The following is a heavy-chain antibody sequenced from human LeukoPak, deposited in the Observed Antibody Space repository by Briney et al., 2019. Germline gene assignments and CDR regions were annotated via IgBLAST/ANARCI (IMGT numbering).Heavy chain of an antibody. CDR3: ARSGVGGSRYYYYMDV. CDR2: ISAYNDNT. Sequence: ASVKVSCKASGYTFTSYGISWVRQAPGQGLEWMGWISAYNDNTNYAQKLQGRVTMTTDTSTSTAYMELRSLRSDDTAVYYCARSGVGGSRYYYYMDVWGKGTTVTVSS. CDR1: GYTFTSYG. V-gene: IGHV1-18*01. D-gene: IGHD1-26*01. J-gene: IGHJ6*03.